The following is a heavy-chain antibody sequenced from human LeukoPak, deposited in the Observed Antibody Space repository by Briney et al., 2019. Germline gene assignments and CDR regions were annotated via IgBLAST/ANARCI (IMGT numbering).Heavy chain of an antibody. D-gene: IGHD6-13*01. CDR2: IYHSGST. CDR1: GYSISSGYY. V-gene: IGHV4-38-2*02. CDR3: AREKAAAGKGYYGMDV. Sequence: SETLSLTCAVSGYSISSGYYWGWIRQPPGKGLEWIGSIYHSGSTYYNPSLKSRVTISVGTSENQFSLKLSSVTAADTAVYYCAREKAAAGKGYYGMDVWGKGTTVTVSS. J-gene: IGHJ6*04.